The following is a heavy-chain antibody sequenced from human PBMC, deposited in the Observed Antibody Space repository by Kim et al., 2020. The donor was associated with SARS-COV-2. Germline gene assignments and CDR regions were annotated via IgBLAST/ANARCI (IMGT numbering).Heavy chain of an antibody. CDR2: ISSSGSTL. CDR3: ARLGLGYYDILTGYQASAFDI. V-gene: IGHV3-48*02. D-gene: IGHD3-9*01. J-gene: IGHJ3*02. Sequence: GGSLRLSCAASGFTFSSYSMNWVRQAPGKGLEWVSYISSSGSTLYYADSVKVRFTISRDNAKNSLYLQVNSLRDEDTAVYYCARLGLGYYDILTGYQASAFDIWGQGTMVTVSS. CDR1: GFTFSSYS.